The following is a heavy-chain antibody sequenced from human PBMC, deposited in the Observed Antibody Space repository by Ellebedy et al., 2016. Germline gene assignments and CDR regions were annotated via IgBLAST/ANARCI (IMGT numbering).Heavy chain of an antibody. CDR3: ARLWFGELTAFDI. CDR1: GGSVSSGSYY. CDR2: IYYSGST. V-gene: IGHV4-61*01. J-gene: IGHJ3*02. D-gene: IGHD3-10*01. Sequence: SETLSLXCTVSGGSVSSGSYYWSWIRQPPGKGLEWIGYIYYSGSTNYNPSLTSRVTISVDTSKNQFSLKLSSVTAADTAVYYCARLWFGELTAFDIWGQGTMVTVSS.